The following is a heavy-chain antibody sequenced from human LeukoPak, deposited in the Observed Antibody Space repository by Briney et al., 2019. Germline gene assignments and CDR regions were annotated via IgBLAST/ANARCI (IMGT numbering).Heavy chain of an antibody. Sequence: GGSLRLSCAASGFTFNRNAISWVRQAPGKGLEWVSTIGGSGDKTFYADSVKGRVTISRDNSKNMVHLQMNSLTGEDTALYYCVRRGDASSGWGDHDFWGQGALVTVSS. CDR2: IGGSGDKT. D-gene: IGHD6-19*01. CDR3: VRRGDASSGWGDHDF. CDR1: GFTFNRNA. V-gene: IGHV3-23*01. J-gene: IGHJ4*02.